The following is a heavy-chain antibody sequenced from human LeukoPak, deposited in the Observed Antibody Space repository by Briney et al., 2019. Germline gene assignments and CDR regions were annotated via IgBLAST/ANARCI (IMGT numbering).Heavy chain of an antibody. D-gene: IGHD2-15*01. Sequence: GESLKISRKGSGYSFTSYWISWVRQMPGKGLEWMGRIDPSDSYTNYSPSFQGHVTISADKSISTAYLQWSSLKASDTAMYYCARIGGREENYFDYWGQGTLVTVSS. CDR2: IDPSDSYT. V-gene: IGHV5-10-1*01. CDR3: ARIGGREENYFDY. CDR1: GYSFTSYW. J-gene: IGHJ4*02.